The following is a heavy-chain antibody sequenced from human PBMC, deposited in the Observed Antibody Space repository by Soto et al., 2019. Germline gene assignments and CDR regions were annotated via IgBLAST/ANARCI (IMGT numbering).Heavy chain of an antibody. D-gene: IGHD4-17*01. CDR1: GFTFSRYW. CDR2: IKQDGSEK. V-gene: IGHV3-7*03. J-gene: IGHJ4*02. CDR3: ARVRYGGNSYYFDY. Sequence: SLRLSCAASGFTFSRYWMSWVRQAPGRGLERVANIKQDGSEKYYVASVKGRFTMSKDNVKNSLYLQMNSLRAEDTALYYCARVRYGGNSYYFDYWGQGTQVTVSS.